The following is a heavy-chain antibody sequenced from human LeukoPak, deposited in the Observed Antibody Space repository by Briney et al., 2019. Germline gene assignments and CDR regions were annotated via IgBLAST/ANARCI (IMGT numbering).Heavy chain of an antibody. V-gene: IGHV1-69*04. Sequence: SVKVSCKASGGTFSSYAISWVRQAPGQGLEWMGRIIPLLGIANYAQKFQGRVTITADKSTSTAYMELSSLRSEDTAVYYCARDRLPYYYDSSGLDYWGQGTLVTVSS. CDR1: GGTFSSYA. CDR2: IIPLLGIA. J-gene: IGHJ4*02. CDR3: ARDRLPYYYDSSGLDY. D-gene: IGHD3-22*01.